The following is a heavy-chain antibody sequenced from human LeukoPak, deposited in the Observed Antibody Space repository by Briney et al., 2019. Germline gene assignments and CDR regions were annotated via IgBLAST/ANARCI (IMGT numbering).Heavy chain of an antibody. D-gene: IGHD6-19*01. Sequence: SETLSLTCAVSGGSISSGGYSWSWIRQPPGKGLEWIGYIYYSGSTYYNPSLKSRVTISVDTSKNQFSLKLSSVTAADTAVYYCARVGYSSGWYEAFDIWGQGTMVTVSS. CDR2: IYYSGST. CDR1: GGSISSGGYS. CDR3: ARVGYSSGWYEAFDI. J-gene: IGHJ3*02. V-gene: IGHV4-30-4*07.